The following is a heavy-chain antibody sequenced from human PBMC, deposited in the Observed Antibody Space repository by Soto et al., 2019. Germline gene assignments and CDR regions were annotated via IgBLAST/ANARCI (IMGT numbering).Heavy chain of an antibody. CDR1: GFTFSSYA. J-gene: IGHJ4*02. CDR2: LNVYGTIT. CDR3: VKDLRGTRTRRYDDY. Sequence: PGVSLRFSCSASGFTFSSYAMHWLRQAPGKGLKYVSALNVYGTITYYADSVKGRFTISRDNSKNTLYLQMCSLRPEDTAVSYCVKDLRGTRTRRYDDYWGQGTLVTVSS. V-gene: IGHV3-64D*06. D-gene: IGHD2-2*01.